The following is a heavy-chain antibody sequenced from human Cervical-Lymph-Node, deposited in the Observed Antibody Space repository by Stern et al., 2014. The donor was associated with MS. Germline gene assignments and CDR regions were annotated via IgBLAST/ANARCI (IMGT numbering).Heavy chain of an antibody. CDR3: ARGRGGNYRYYFDY. Sequence: VQLVESGGGLVKPGGSLRLSCAASGFTFSSYSMNWVRQATGKGLEWVAFISSGGSYIYYADSLKCRFTISRDNSKNSLYLQMNSLRAEDTAVYYCARGRGGNYRYYFDYWCQGTLVTVSS. CDR2: ISSGGSYI. J-gene: IGHJ4*02. D-gene: IGHD4-23*01. CDR1: GFTFSSYS. V-gene: IGHV3-21*01.